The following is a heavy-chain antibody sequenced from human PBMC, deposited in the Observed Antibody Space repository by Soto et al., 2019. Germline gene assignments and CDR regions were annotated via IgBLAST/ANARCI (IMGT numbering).Heavy chain of an antibody. CDR2: IYSGGST. D-gene: IGHD1-26*01. CDR3: ARVPRIVGAAHWLDP. J-gene: IGHJ5*02. Sequence: PGGSLRLSCAASGFTVSSNYMSWVRQAPGKGLEWVSVIYSGGSTYYADSVKGRFTISRDNSKNTLYLQMKSLRAEDTAVDYCARVPRIVGAAHWLDPWGQGTLVAFSS. V-gene: IGHV3-53*01. CDR1: GFTVSSNY.